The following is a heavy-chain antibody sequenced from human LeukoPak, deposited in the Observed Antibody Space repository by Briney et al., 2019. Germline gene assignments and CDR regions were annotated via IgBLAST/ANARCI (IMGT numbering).Heavy chain of an antibody. CDR2: ISSSSNTI. D-gene: IGHD3-3*01. J-gene: IGHJ4*02. CDR3: ACYDFWSGYYPFDY. V-gene: IGHV3-48*04. Sequence: PGGSLRLSCAASGFPFSTYTMHWVRQAPGKGLEWVSYISSSSNTIYYADSVKGRFTISRDNAKNSLYLQMNSLRAEDTAVYYCACYDFWSGYYPFDYWGQGTLVTVSS. CDR1: GFPFSTYT.